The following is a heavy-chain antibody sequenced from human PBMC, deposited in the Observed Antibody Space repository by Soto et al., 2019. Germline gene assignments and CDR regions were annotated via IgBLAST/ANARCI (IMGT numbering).Heavy chain of an antibody. Sequence: GGSLRLSCAASGFTFSSYAMSWVRQAPGKGLEWVSAISGSGDGTYYADSVKGRFTISRDNSKNTLYLQMNSLRAEDTAVYYYAQRAAVTRRFDYWGQGTLVTVSS. CDR1: GFTFSSYA. J-gene: IGHJ4*02. V-gene: IGHV3-23*01. D-gene: IGHD4-17*01. CDR2: ISGSGDGT. CDR3: AQRAAVTRRFDY.